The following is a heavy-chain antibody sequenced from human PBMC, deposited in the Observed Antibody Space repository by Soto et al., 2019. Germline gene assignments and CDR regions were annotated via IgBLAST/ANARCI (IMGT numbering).Heavy chain of an antibody. CDR1: GFSLSTSGVG. J-gene: IGHJ4*02. D-gene: IGHD2-15*01. CDR3: AHRPSYCSGGSCYSGFDY. CDR2: IYWDDDK. V-gene: IGHV2-5*02. Sequence: QITLKESGPPLVKPTQTLTLTCTFSGFSLSTSGVGVGWIRQPPGKALEWLALIYWDDDKRYSPSLKSRLTITKDTPNNQLXLTMTNMDPVETATYYCAHRPSYCSGGSCYSGFDYWGQGTLVTVSS.